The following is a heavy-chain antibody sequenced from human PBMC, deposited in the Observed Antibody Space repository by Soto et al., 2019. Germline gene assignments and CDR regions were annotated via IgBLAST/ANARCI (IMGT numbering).Heavy chain of an antibody. Sequence: GGSLRLSCAASGFTFSSYAMSWVRQAPGKGLEWVSAISGSGGSTYYADSVKGRFTISRDNSKNTLYLQMNSLRAEDTAVYYCAKAVDYDILTGYYPFDYWGQGTLVTVSS. V-gene: IGHV3-23*01. CDR3: AKAVDYDILTGYYPFDY. CDR2: ISGSGGST. D-gene: IGHD3-9*01. J-gene: IGHJ4*02. CDR1: GFTFSSYA.